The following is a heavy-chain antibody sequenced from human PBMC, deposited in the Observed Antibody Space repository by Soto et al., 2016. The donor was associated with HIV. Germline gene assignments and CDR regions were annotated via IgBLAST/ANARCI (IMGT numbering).Heavy chain of an antibody. CDR3: AIRSRGGLIPIL. Sequence: EVQLVESGGGLVQPGGSLKLSCEASGFTVIGNYMTWVRQAPGKGLEWVSTIYSVGATTQYADSVKGRFIVSRDNAKNTLYLQMNSLRVEDTAVYYCAIRSRGGLIPILWGQGTLVTVSS. J-gene: IGHJ4*02. D-gene: IGHD3-16*01. CDR2: IYSVGATT. CDR1: GFTVIGNY. V-gene: IGHV3-66*01.